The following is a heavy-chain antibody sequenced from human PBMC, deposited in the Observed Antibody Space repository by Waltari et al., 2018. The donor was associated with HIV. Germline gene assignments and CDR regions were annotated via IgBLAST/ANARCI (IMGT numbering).Heavy chain of an antibody. CDR1: GFTLSSYS. CDR3: ARQGAIYCSGGSCYSGYYYYGMDV. Sequence: EVQLVESGGGLVQPGGSLRLSCAASGFTLSSYSMNWVRQAPGKGLEWVSYISSSSSTIYYADSVKGRFTISRDNAKNSLYLQMNSLRAEDTAVYYCARQGAIYCSGGSCYSGYYYYGMDVWGQGP. D-gene: IGHD2-15*01. J-gene: IGHJ6*02. CDR2: ISSSSSTI. V-gene: IGHV3-48*01.